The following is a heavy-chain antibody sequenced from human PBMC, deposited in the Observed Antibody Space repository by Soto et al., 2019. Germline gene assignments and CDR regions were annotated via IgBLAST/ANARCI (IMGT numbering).Heavy chain of an antibody. J-gene: IGHJ4*02. CDR3: AKDSSSWYYYNLGPLDY. CDR1: GFTFSSYA. Sequence: GGSLRLSCAASGFTFSSYAMSWVRQAPGKGLEWVSAISGSGGSTYYADSVKGRFTISRDNSKNTLYLQMNSLRAEDTAVYYCAKDSSSWYYYNLGPLDYWGQGTLVTVSS. D-gene: IGHD6-13*01. V-gene: IGHV3-23*01. CDR2: ISGSGGST.